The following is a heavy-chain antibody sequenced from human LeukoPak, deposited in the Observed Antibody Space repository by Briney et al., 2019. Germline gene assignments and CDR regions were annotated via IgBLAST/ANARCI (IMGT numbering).Heavy chain of an antibody. V-gene: IGHV2-5*08. CDR1: GGSISSGSYY. J-gene: IGHJ5*02. Sequence: QTLSLTCTVSGGSISSGSYYWSWIRQPAGQGLEWLALIYWDDDKRYTPSLKSRLTITKDTSKNQVVLTLTNMDPVDTATYYCAHGRKGRTRWFDPWGQGTLVTVSS. CDR2: IYWDDDK. CDR3: AHGRKGRTRWFDP.